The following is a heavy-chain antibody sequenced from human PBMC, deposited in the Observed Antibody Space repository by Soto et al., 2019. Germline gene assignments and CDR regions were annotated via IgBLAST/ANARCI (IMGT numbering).Heavy chain of an antibody. Sequence: DAQLVESGGGLVQPGRSLRLSCAASGFTFDDYAMHWVRHAPEKGLEWVSCISWNTYIIDYADSVKGLFTISRDNAKSSLYLQMNSLRTEDTALYYCAKDRVRGRFGESSFDVWGQGTMVTVSS. V-gene: IGHV3-9*01. J-gene: IGHJ3*01. D-gene: IGHD3-10*01. CDR3: AKDRVRGRFGESSFDV. CDR1: GFTFDDYA. CDR2: ISWNTYII.